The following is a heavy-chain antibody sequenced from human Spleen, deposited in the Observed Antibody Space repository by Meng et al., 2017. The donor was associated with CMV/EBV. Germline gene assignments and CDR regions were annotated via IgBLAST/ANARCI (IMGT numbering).Heavy chain of an antibody. CDR3: AREAEESGEREWSPYATSPMDV. D-gene: IGHD3-3*01. CDR2: VFPILDIT. J-gene: IGHJ6*02. V-gene: IGHV1-69*04. CDR1: GGTFSSYA. Sequence: SVKVSCKASGGTFSSYAISWVRQAPGQGLEWMGRVFPILDITNYAQKFQGRVTMTRDTSISTAYMELSRLRSDDTAVYYCAREAEESGEREWSPYATSPMDVWGQGTTVTVSS.